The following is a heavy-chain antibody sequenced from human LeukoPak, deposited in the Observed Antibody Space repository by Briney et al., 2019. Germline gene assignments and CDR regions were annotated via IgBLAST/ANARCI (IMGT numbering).Heavy chain of an antibody. D-gene: IGHD3-3*01. CDR3: ASGYDFWSGYPPAQYSMDV. CDR2: ISSSSSTI. Sequence: PGGSLRLSCAASGFTFSSYSMNWVRQAPGKGLEWVSYISSSSSTIYYADSVKGRFTISRDNSRDTIYLQMSSLRVEDTAVYYCASGYDFWSGYPPAQYSMDVWGQGTTVTVSS. J-gene: IGHJ6*02. CDR1: GFTFSSYS. V-gene: IGHV3-48*01.